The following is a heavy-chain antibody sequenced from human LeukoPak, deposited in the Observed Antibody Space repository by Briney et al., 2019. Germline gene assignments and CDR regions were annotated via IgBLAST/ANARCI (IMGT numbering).Heavy chain of an antibody. Sequence: GGSLRLSCAASGFTFSSYGMHWVLQAPGKGLEWVADIWYDGTNKYYADSVKGRFTISRDNSRKTLYLQMNGLRAEDTALYYCAKDSGITAAGTHYWGQGTLVTVSS. V-gene: IGHV3-33*06. CDR1: GFTFSSYG. CDR3: AKDSGITAAGTHY. CDR2: IWYDGTNK. J-gene: IGHJ4*02. D-gene: IGHD6-13*01.